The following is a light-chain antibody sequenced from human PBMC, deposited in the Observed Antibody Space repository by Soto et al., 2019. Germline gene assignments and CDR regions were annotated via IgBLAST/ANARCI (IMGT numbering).Light chain of an antibody. J-gene: IGKJ1*01. CDR2: GAS. CDR3: QKYNNWPGT. CDR1: QSVSSN. V-gene: IGKV3-15*01. Sequence: EIVMTQSPATLSVSPGERATLSCRASQSVSSNLAWYQQKPGQAPRLLIYGASTRATGIPARFSGSGSGTEFTLTISGLQSEDFAVYYCQKYNNWPGTFGQGTKVEIK.